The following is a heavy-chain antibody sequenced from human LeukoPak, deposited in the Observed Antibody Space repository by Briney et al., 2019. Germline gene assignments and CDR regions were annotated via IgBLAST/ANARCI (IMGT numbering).Heavy chain of an antibody. J-gene: IGHJ4*02. CDR1: GFTFSSYS. CDR2: ISSSSSYI. V-gene: IGHV3-21*04. D-gene: IGHD6-19*01. CDR3: AKDLHGVAVPDY. Sequence: GGSLRLSCAASGFTFSSYSMNWVRQAPGKGLEWVSSISSSSSYIYYADSVKGRFTISRDNAKNSLYLQMNSLRAEDAAVYYCAKDLHGVAVPDYWGQGTLVTVSS.